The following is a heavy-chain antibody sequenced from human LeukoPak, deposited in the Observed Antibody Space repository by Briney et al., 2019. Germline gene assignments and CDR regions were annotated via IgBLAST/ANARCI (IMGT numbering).Heavy chain of an antibody. CDR2: IYHSGST. CDR1: GGSISSGGYS. J-gene: IGHJ4*02. V-gene: IGHV4-30-2*01. Sequence: SETLSLTCAVSGGSISSGGYSWSWIRQPPGKGLEWIGYIYHSGSTYYNPSLKSRVTISVDTSKNQFSLKLSSVTAADTAVYYCARMEYSSGWYFDYWGQGTLVTVSS. CDR3: ARMEYSSGWYFDY. D-gene: IGHD6-19*01.